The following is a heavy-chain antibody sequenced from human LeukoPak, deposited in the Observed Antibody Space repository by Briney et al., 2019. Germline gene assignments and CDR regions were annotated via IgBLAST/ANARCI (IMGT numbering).Heavy chain of an antibody. CDR3: ARELPSTGNWFDP. V-gene: IGHV4-59*01. CDR1: GVPITDYY. J-gene: IGHJ5*02. CDR2: MYYSGDS. D-gene: IGHD1-14*01. Sequence: SETLSLTCTISGVPITDYYWSWIRLAPRRGLEWIGYMYYSGDSNSNPSLEGRVTISADTSTNQFSLRLTSVTAADTAIYYCARELPSTGNWFDPWGQGILVTVSS.